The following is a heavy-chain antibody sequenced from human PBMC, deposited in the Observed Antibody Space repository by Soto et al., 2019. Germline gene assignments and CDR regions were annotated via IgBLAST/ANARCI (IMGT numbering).Heavy chain of an antibody. D-gene: IGHD2-15*01. CDR2: ISYDGSNK. CDR1: GFTFSSYG. CDR3: AKDFRRVVADAHHDAFEI. Sequence: QVQLVESGGGVVQPGRSLRLSCAASGFTFSSYGMHWVRQAPGKGLEWVAVISYDGSNKYYADSVKGRFTISRDTSKNSLYRQMNSLRAEDTAVYYCAKDFRRVVADAHHDAFEIWGQGTMVTVSS. J-gene: IGHJ3*02. V-gene: IGHV3-30*18.